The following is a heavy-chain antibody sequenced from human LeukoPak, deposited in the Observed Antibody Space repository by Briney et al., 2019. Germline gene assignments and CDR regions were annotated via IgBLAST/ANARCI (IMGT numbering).Heavy chain of an antibody. CDR2: LRGGGGST. V-gene: IGHV3-23*01. J-gene: IGHJ4*02. CDR1: GLTFSTYA. CDR3: AKGRREVVTAIFDY. D-gene: IGHD2-21*02. Sequence: PGGSLRLSCAASGLTFSTYAMNWVRQAPGKGLEWVSSLRGGGGSTYYADSVKGRFTISRDNSKNTLYLQVNSLKAEDTAIYYCAKGRREVVTAIFDYWGQGTLVTVSS.